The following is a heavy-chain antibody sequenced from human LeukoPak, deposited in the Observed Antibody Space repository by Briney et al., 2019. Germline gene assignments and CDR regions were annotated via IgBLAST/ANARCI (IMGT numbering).Heavy chain of an antibody. CDR3: ARDYFDSSDYPQTYYYYYMDV. D-gene: IGHD3-22*01. CDR1: GFTFSRYS. CDR2: ISSIVTFI. Sequence: GRSLRLSCAASGFTFSRYSINGVRPAPGKGLGWVASISSIVTFINSADSVKGRFTISRDTAKNSLFLQMNSLRAEDTAIYYCARDYFDSSDYPQTYYYYYMDVWGKGTTVTVSS. V-gene: IGHV3-21*01. J-gene: IGHJ6*03.